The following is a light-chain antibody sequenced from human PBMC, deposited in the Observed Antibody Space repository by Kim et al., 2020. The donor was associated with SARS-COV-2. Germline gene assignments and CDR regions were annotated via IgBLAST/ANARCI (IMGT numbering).Light chain of an antibody. CDR2: GAS. J-gene: IGKJ1*01. Sequence: EIVLTQTPGTLSLSPGERATLSCRASQSVSSSYLAWYQQKPGQAPRLLIYGASSRATGIPDKFSGSGSGTDFTLTISRLEPEDFAVYYCQQYGSLPTWTYGKGTKVDIK. CDR3: QQYGSLPTWT. CDR1: QSVSSSY. V-gene: IGKV3-20*01.